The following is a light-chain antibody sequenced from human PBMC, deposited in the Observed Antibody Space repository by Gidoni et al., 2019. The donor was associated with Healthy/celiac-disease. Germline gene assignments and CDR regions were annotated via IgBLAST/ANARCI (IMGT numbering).Light chain of an antibody. CDR1: QSLLPSNGSNY. CDR2: WGS. V-gene: IGKV2-28*01. CDR3: KQDKKTPHT. Sequence: DILMSQSPLPLSVTPGEPASLSCRSSQSLLPSNGSNYLDWYLQKPGQSPQLLIYWGSNRASGVPDRFSGSGSGTDFTLKISRVEAEDVGVYYCKQDKKTPHTFXQXTKLXIK. J-gene: IGKJ2*01.